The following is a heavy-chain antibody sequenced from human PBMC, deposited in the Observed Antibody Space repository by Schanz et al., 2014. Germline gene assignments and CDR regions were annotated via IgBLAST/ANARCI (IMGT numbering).Heavy chain of an antibody. V-gene: IGHV3-23*01. CDR1: GFTFSSYA. CDR3: AKNQYDDVDLSSFYFDF. D-gene: IGHD3-10*02. CDR2: ISGGGGTT. Sequence: EVQLLESGGGLVQPGGSLRLSCAASGFTFSSYAMSWVRQAPGKGLEWVSAISGGGGTTYYADSVKGRFTISRDSSKNTLYLQMNSLRPEDTAIYYCAKNQYDDVDLSSFYFDFWGQGTLVTVSS. J-gene: IGHJ4*02.